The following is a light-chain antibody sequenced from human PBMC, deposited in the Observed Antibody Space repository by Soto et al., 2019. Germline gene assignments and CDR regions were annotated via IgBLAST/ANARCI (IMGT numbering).Light chain of an antibody. CDR1: QTISSS. CDR3: FWT. V-gene: IGKV1-5*03. J-gene: IGKJ1*01. CDR2: KAS. Sequence: DIQMTQSPSTLSASVGDRVTITCRASQTISSSLAWYQQKPGKAPNLLIYKASSLESGVPSRFSGSGSGTEFTLIISSVQPDDFATYSSFWTFGQGTKVEIK.